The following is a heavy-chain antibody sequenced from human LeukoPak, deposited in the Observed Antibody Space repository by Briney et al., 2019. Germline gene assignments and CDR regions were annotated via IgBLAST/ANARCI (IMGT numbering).Heavy chain of an antibody. Sequence: SVKVSCKTSGYTFTSYYLHWVRQAPGQGLDWMGIINPSGRNTTSPQKFEGRVTQIRDRSASTVYLELSRLRSEDTAVYFWGRATGGSLYYFDYWGQGILVSVSS. V-gene: IGHV1-46*01. D-gene: IGHD1-26*01. CDR3: GRATGGSLYYFDY. J-gene: IGHJ4*02. CDR2: INPSGRNT. CDR1: GYTFTSYY.